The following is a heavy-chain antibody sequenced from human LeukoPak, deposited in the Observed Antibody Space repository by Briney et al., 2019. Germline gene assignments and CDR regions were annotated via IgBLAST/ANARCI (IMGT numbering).Heavy chain of an antibody. CDR1: GFIFSNYG. J-gene: IGHJ3*01. CDR2: IHYDGGKI. CDR3: AKGSFREDL. V-gene: IGHV3-30*02. Sequence: PGGSLRLSCAGSGFIFSNYGTHWVRQAPGKGLEWVAFIHYDGGKIYYADSLKGRFTISRDNSKNTLYLQMNSLRTEDTAVYYCAKGSFREDLWGQGTMVTVSS. D-gene: IGHD3-3*01.